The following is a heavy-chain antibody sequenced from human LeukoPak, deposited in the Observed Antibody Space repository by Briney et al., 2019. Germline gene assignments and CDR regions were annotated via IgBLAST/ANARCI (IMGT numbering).Heavy chain of an antibody. Sequence: PGGSLRLSCAASGFTFSSYAMSWVRQAPGKGLEWVSAISGSGGSTYYADSVKGRFTISRDNSKNTLYLQMNSLRAEDTAVYYCAKGESRTYYYDSSGYFPFDYWGQGTLVTVSS. V-gene: IGHV3-23*01. CDR3: AKGESRTYYYDSSGYFPFDY. J-gene: IGHJ4*02. CDR1: GFTFSSYA. CDR2: ISGSGGST. D-gene: IGHD3-22*01.